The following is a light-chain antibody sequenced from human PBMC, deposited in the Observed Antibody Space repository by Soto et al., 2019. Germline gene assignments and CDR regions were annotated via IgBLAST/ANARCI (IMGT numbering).Light chain of an antibody. CDR3: QQYHTLVS. J-gene: IGKJ4*01. CDR1: RDIRKY. CDR2: DAS. V-gene: IGKV1-33*01. Sequence: DIQMTQSPSSLSASVGDRVTITCQASRDIRKYLNWYQQKPGKAPKLLIYDASNLETGVTSRFSGSGSGKDFTFTITSLQSEDIATYYCQQYHTLVSFDGGTKVEIK.